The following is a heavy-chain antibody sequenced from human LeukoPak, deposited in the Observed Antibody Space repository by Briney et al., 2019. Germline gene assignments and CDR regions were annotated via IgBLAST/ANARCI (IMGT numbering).Heavy chain of an antibody. V-gene: IGHV4-61*02. Sequence: SQTLSLTCTVSGGSISSGSYHWSWIRQPAGKGLEWIGRNYTSGSTNYNPSLKSRVTISVDTSKNQFSLKLSSVTAADTAVYYCARQPAGPYSGTGKYYFDYWGQGTLVTVSS. CDR3: ARQPAGPYSGTGKYYFDY. CDR2: NYTSGST. CDR1: GGSISSGSYH. J-gene: IGHJ4*02. D-gene: IGHD1-26*01.